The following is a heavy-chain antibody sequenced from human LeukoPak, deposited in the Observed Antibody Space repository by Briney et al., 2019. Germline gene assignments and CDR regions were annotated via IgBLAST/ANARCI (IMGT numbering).Heavy chain of an antibody. J-gene: IGHJ4*02. V-gene: IGHV3-30*18. CDR2: ISYDGSTV. CDR1: GFTFSTYG. Sequence: GGSLILSCAASGFTFSTYGIHWVRQAPGKGLEWVALISYDGSTVYYADSVKGRFTISRDNSKNTLFLQMNSLRAEDTAVYYCAKGYPPMTTVTLPFDYWGQGTLVTVSS. CDR3: AKGYPPMTTVTLPFDY. D-gene: IGHD4-17*01.